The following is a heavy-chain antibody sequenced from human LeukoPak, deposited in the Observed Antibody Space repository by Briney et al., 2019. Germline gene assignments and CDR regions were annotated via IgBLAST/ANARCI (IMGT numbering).Heavy chain of an antibody. Sequence: SVKVSCKASGGTFSSYAISWVRQAPGQGLEWMGGIIPIFGTANYAQKFQGRVTITTDESTSTAYMELSSLRSEDTAVYYCARSHTVTTPHKDYYYYYMDVWGKGTTVTVSS. CDR3: ARSHTVTTPHKDYYYYYMDV. CDR1: GGTFSSYA. D-gene: IGHD4-11*01. CDR2: IIPIFGTA. J-gene: IGHJ6*03. V-gene: IGHV1-69*05.